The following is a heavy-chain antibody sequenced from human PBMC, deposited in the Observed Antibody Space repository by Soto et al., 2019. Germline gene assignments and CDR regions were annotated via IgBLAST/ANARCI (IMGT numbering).Heavy chain of an antibody. CDR1: GFTFRRYA. Sequence: QVQLVESGGGVVQPGRSLRLSCGVSGFTFRRYAMYWVRQAPGKGLEWVAVITHDGSQKYYADYVKGRFTISRDNSNHTMYLQMNSLREDDTAVYYCARAPFDYDSGIVPPPDRGFDYWGEGTMVTVSS. J-gene: IGHJ4*02. D-gene: IGHD3-22*01. CDR3: ARAPFDYDSGIVPPPDRGFDY. CDR2: ITHDGSQK. V-gene: IGHV3-30*04.